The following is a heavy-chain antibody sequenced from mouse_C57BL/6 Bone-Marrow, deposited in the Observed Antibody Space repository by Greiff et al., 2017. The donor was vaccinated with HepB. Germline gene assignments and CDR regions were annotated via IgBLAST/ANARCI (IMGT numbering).Heavy chain of an antibody. CDR3: ARESVFDYYGRYYFDY. CDR1: GYTFTSYG. CDR2: IYPRSGNT. J-gene: IGHJ2*01. D-gene: IGHD1-1*01. Sequence: QVQLQQSGAELARPGASVKLSCKASGYTFTSYGISWVKQRTGQGLEWIGEIYPRSGNTYYNEKFKGKATLTADKSSSTAYMGLRSLPSEDSAVYFCARESVFDYYGRYYFDYWGQGTTLTVSS. V-gene: IGHV1-81*01.